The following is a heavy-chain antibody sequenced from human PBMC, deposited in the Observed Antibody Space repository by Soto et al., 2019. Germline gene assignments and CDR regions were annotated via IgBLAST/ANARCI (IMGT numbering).Heavy chain of an antibody. CDR2: IWYDGSNK. D-gene: IGHD4-17*01. CDR1: GFTFSSYG. J-gene: IGHJ6*02. CDR3: ARFSRDYGDYYRYGMGV. Sequence: QVQLVESGGGVVQPGRSLRLSCAASGFTFSSYGMHWVRQAPGKGLEWVAVIWYDGSNKYYADSVKGRFTISRDNSKNTLYLQMNSLRAEDTAVYYCARFSRDYGDYYRYGMGVWGQGTTVTVSS. V-gene: IGHV3-33*01.